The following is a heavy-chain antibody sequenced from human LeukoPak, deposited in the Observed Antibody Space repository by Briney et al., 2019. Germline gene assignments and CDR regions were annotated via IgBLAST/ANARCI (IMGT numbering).Heavy chain of an antibody. Sequence: PGGSLRLSCAASGITFSNYWMSWVRQAPGKGLEWVANIKNDGSEKYYADSVKGRFTISRDNAKNLLNLQMNSLRAEDTAVYYCARIRPDVLTGYYIDYWGQGTLVTVSS. V-gene: IGHV3-7*01. CDR2: IKNDGSEK. J-gene: IGHJ4*02. CDR3: ARIRPDVLTGYYIDY. D-gene: IGHD3-9*01. CDR1: GITFSNYW.